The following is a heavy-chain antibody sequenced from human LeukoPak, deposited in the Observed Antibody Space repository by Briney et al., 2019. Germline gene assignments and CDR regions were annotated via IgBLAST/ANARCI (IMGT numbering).Heavy chain of an antibody. D-gene: IGHD2-15*01. CDR2: ISSSSSYI. Sequence: GGSLRLSCAASGFTFSSYSMNWVRQPPGKGLEWVSSISSSSSYIYYADSVKGRFTIARDNAKNSLYLQMNSLRAEDTAVYYCAREYCSGGSCRFDYWGQGTLVTVSS. V-gene: IGHV3-21*01. CDR3: AREYCSGGSCRFDY. J-gene: IGHJ4*02. CDR1: GFTFSSYS.